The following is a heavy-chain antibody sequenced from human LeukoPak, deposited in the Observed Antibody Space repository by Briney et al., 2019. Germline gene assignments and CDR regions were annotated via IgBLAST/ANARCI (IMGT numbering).Heavy chain of an antibody. J-gene: IGHJ4*02. CDR2: ISGGGGST. CDR1: GFTFSSYA. Sequence: GGSLRLSCAASGFTFSSYAMSWVRQAPGKGLEWVSAISGGGGSTYYADSVKGRFTISRDNSKNTLYLQMNSLRAEDTAVYYCAKTPSGTLSAPTGYFDYWGQGTLVTVSS. V-gene: IGHV3-23*01. D-gene: IGHD1-14*01. CDR3: AKTPSGTLSAPTGYFDY.